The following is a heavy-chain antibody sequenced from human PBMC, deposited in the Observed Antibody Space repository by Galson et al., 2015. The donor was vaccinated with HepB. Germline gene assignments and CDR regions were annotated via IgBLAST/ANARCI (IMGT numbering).Heavy chain of an antibody. D-gene: IGHD6-13*01. CDR2: ISSSSSYT. V-gene: IGHV3-11*06. CDR1: GFTFSDYY. Sequence: SLRLSCAASGFTFSDYYMSWIRQAPGKGLEWVSYISSSSSYTNYADSVKGRFTISRDNAKNSLYLQMNSLRAEDTAVYYCAREGTPIIAAAIWYYFDYWGQGTLVTVSS. J-gene: IGHJ4*02. CDR3: AREGTPIIAAAIWYYFDY.